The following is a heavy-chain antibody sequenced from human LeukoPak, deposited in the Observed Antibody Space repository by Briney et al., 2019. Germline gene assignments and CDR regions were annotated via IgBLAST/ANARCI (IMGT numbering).Heavy chain of an antibody. CDR1: GVSISSSNSY. V-gene: IGHV4-39*07. CDR2: IYYSGNT. D-gene: IGHD2-21*01. CDR3: ARDARRPTERGNTHGDFDL. Sequence: KPSETLSLTCTVSGVSISSSNSYWGWIRQPPGKGLEWIGSIYYSGNTYYNASLKSRVTISVDTSKNQFSLKMTSVTAADTAVYYCARDARRPTERGNTHGDFDLWGQGTLVTVSS. J-gene: IGHJ4*02.